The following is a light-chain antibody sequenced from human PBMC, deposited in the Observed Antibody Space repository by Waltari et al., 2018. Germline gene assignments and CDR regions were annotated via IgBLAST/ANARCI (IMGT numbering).Light chain of an antibody. CDR1: HNIDDY. J-gene: IGKJ3*01. CDR2: AAT. CDR3: LQHDTSPFT. V-gene: IGKV5-2*01. Sequence: TTLTKSPQFMSATQGYKVNISCKASHNIDDYMNWYQQKPGEAPIFIIQAATNLVPGISPRFSGSGYGTDFTLTSDNIDSEDAAYYFCLQHDTSPFTFGPGTRVDIK.